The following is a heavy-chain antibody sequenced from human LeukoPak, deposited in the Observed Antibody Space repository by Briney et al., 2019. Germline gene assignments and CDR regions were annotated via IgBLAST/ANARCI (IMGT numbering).Heavy chain of an antibody. CDR1: GYTFTVYN. J-gene: IGHJ6*03. V-gene: IGHV1-2*02. CDR2: INPNTDVT. CDR3: ARDLRDYYYYMDV. Sequence: ASVKVSCKASGYTFTVYNIHWVRQAPGQGLEWMGWINPNTDVTNYAQKFQGRVTMSRDTSISTAYMELTRLRSGDTAVYYCARDLRDYYYYMDVWGKGTTVTVSS.